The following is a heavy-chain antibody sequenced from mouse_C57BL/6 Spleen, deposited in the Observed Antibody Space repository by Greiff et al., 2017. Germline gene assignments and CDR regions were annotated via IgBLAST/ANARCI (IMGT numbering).Heavy chain of an antibody. CDR3: ARCYYGSSYEIWYFDV. V-gene: IGHV5-17*01. J-gene: IGHJ1*03. D-gene: IGHD1-1*01. CDR2: ISSGSSTI. CDR1: GFTFSDYG. Sequence: EVQGVESGGGLVKPGGSLKLSCAASGFTFSDYGMHWVRQAPEKGLEWVAYISSGSSTIYYADTVKGRFTISRDNAKNTLFLQMTSLRSEDTAMYYCARCYYGSSYEIWYFDVWGTGTTVTVSS.